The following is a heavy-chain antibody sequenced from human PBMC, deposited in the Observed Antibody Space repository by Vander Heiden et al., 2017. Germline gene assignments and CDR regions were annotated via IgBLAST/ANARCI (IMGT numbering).Heavy chain of an antibody. D-gene: IGHD6-19*01. CDR3: ARSVAGKHDY. CDR2: TYYRSKWYN. J-gene: IGHJ4*01. Sequence: PPQSSAPGLGKPPPTLSLTCAISELSGSSNRPAWNWIRQSPSGGLEWLGRTYYRSKWYNEYAVSVKSRTTLQPGTSETQFCLQLDSVTHEDTAVYDGARSVAGKHDYWGHGTLVTVSS. CDR1: ELSGSSNRPA. V-gene: IGHV6-1*01.